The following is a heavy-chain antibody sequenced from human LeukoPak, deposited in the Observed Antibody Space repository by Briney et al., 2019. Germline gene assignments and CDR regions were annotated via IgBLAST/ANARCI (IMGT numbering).Heavy chain of an antibody. V-gene: IGHV3-20*04. CDR1: GFTFDDYG. CDR3: ARTGYSSGWYAAVYYFDY. J-gene: IGHJ4*02. D-gene: IGHD6-19*01. Sequence: PGGSLRLSCAASGFTFDDYGMSWVRQAPGKGLEWVSGINWNGGSTGYADSVKGRFTISRDNAKNSLYLQMNSLRAEDTALYYCARTGYSSGWYAAVYYFDYWGQGTLVTVSS. CDR2: INWNGGST.